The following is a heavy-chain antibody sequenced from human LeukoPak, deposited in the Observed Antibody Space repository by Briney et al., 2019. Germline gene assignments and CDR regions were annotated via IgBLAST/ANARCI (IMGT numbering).Heavy chain of an antibody. Sequence: GGSLRLSCAASGFTFSSYAMSWVRQAPGKGLERVSPISGSGGSTYYADSVKGRFTICRDNSKNTLYLQMNSLRAEDTAVYYCAKDLGSSGWYNDYFDYWGQGTLVTVSS. V-gene: IGHV3-23*01. D-gene: IGHD6-19*01. CDR1: GFTFSSYA. CDR3: AKDLGSSGWYNDYFDY. J-gene: IGHJ4*02. CDR2: ISGSGGST.